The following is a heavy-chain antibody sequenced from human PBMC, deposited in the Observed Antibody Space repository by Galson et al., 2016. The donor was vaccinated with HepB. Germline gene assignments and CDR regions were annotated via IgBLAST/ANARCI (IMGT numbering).Heavy chain of an antibody. CDR1: GFTFSNYD. CDR3: GREGGCSGGKCHNGALDI. Sequence: SLRLSCAASGFTFSNYDMHWVRQATGKGLEWVSAIGAAGDTYYPGSVKGRFTISWENANNTLYIHMNSLRAGDTAVEYFGREGGCSGGKCHNGALDIWGQGTMVTVSS. D-gene: IGHD2-15*01. CDR2: IGAAGDT. V-gene: IGHV3-13*01. J-gene: IGHJ3*02.